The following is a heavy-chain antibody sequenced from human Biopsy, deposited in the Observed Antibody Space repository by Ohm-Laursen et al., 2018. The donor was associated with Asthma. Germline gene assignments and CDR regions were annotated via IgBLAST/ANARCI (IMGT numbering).Heavy chain of an antibody. CDR2: HDHAEGGT. Sequence: SVKVSCKISGYSLTDLSMHWVRQAPGQGLEWMGGHDHAEGGTVNARRFQGRVTMTEDTSTDTAYMEPSSLSSDDTAVYYCASDFPKDYVRYNFQFWGQGTLVTVSS. CDR1: GYSLTDLS. D-gene: IGHD4-17*01. V-gene: IGHV1-24*01. J-gene: IGHJ4*02. CDR3: ASDFPKDYVRYNFQF.